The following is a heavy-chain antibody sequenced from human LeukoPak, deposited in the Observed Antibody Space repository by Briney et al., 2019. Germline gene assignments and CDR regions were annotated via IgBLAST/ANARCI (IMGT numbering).Heavy chain of an antibody. J-gene: IGHJ6*02. CDR1: GYTFTGCY. V-gene: IGHV1-2*06. CDR2: INLNSGGT. D-gene: IGHD6-6*01. Sequence: ASVKVSCKASGYTFTGCYMHWVRQAPGQGLEWMGRINLNSGGTNYAQKFQGRVTMTRDTSISIAYMELSRLRSDDTAVYYCAVPNSSSNGMDVWGQGTTVTVSS. CDR3: AVPNSSSNGMDV.